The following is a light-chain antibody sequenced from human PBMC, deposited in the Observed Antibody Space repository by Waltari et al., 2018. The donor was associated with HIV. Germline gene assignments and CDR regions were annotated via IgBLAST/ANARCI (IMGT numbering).Light chain of an antibody. V-gene: IGKV3-20*01. CDR3: QQYGTSPYT. Sequence: ENVLTQSQGTPSLSPGDSATLSCRDSRRVSSTYLTWYQQRHGQAPRLLIYAASTRATAIPDRFSGSGSGTDFTLTISRLEPEDFAVYYCQQYGTSPYTFGQGTKVEI. CDR1: RRVSSTY. CDR2: AAS. J-gene: IGKJ2*01.